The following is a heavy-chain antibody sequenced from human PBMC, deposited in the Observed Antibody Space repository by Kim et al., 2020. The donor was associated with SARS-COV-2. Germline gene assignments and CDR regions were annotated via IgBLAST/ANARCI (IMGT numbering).Heavy chain of an antibody. CDR3: ARGRRSYYGYYGMDV. D-gene: IGHD1-26*01. J-gene: IGHJ6*02. CDR1: GFTFSSYG. CDR2: IWYDGSNK. V-gene: IGHV3-33*01. Sequence: GGSLRLSCAASGFTFSSYGMHWVRQAPGKGLEWVALIWYDGSNKYYADSVKGRFTISRDNSKNTLYLQMNSLRAEDTAVYYCARGRRSYYGYYGMDVGGQGTTVTVPS.